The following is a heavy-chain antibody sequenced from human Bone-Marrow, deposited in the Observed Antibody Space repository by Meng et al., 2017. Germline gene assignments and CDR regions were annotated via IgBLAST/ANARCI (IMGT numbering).Heavy chain of an antibody. D-gene: IGHD2-15*01. V-gene: IGHV1-69*13. J-gene: IGHJ6*02. CDR3: ASSCSGGGCYPRGVYYYYYGMDV. CDR1: GGTFSSYA. Sequence: SVKVSCKASGGTFSSYAISWVRQAPGQGLEWMGGIIPIFGTANYAQKFQGRVTITADESTSTAYMELSSLRSEDTAVYYCASSCSGGGCYPRGVYYYYYGMDVWGQGTTVTVSS. CDR2: IIPIFGTA.